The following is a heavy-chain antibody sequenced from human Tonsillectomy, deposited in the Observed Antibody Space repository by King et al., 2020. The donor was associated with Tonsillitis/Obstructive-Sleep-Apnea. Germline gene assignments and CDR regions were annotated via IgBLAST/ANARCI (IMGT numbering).Heavy chain of an antibody. CDR2: INQDGSKK. Sequence: VQLVESGGGLVQPGGSLRLSCAASGFTFNSYWMSWARQAPGKGLEWVANINQDGSKKYYVDSEKGRFTISRDNAQNSLYLQMNSLRAEDTAVYYCARVDISPSPFHYYGLDVWGQGTTVTVTS. D-gene: IGHD5-12*01. V-gene: IGHV3-7*03. CDR3: ARVDISPSPFHYYGLDV. J-gene: IGHJ6*02. CDR1: GFTFNSYW.